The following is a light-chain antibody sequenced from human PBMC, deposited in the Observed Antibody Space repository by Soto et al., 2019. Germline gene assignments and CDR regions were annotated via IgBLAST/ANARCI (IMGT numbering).Light chain of an antibody. CDR1: QSVSSSY. V-gene: IGKV3-20*01. J-gene: IGKJ1*01. Sequence: IVLTQSPGTLSLSPGERATLSCRASQSVSSSYLAWYQQKPGQAPRLLIYGASSRATGIPDRFSGSGSGTDFTLTISRLEPEDFAVYYCQQYDISPWTFGQGTKVDI. CDR3: QQYDISPWT. CDR2: GAS.